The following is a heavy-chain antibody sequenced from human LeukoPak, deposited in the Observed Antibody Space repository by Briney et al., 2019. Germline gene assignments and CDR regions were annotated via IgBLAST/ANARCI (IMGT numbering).Heavy chain of an antibody. Sequence: GGSLRLSCAASGFTFSSYAMHWVRQAPGKGLEWVAVISYDGSSKYYADSVKGRFTISRDNSKNTLYLQMNSLRAEDTAVYYCARQEYCSGGSCYTWFDPWGQGTLVIVSS. CDR1: GFTFSSYA. CDR2: ISYDGSSK. J-gene: IGHJ5*02. CDR3: ARQEYCSGGSCYTWFDP. D-gene: IGHD2-15*01. V-gene: IGHV3-30-3*01.